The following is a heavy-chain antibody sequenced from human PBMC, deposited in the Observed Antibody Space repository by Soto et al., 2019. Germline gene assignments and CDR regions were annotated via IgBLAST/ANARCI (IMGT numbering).Heavy chain of an antibody. V-gene: IGHV1-18*01. D-gene: IGHD3-22*01. CDR2: ISADNHNT. CDR3: AREKRNYDALEY. Sequence: GASVKISCKTSGYTFTSYVISWVRQAPGQGLEWMGWISADNHNTNVAQNFQGRVTMTTDTSTTTVFLELSNLRSDDTAVYYCAREKRNYDALEYWGEGTLVTVSS. CDR1: GYTFTSYV. J-gene: IGHJ4*02.